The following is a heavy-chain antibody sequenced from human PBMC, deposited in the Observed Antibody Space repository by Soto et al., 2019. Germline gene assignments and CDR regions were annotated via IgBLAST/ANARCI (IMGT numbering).Heavy chain of an antibody. D-gene: IGHD3-22*01. V-gene: IGHV3-30-3*01. CDR1: GFTFSSYA. CDR2: ISYDGSNK. CDR3: ARRDSSAYYHFDY. J-gene: IGHJ4*02. Sequence: QVQLVESGGGVVQPERSLRLSCAASGFTFSSYAMHWVRQAPGKGLEWVAVISYDGSNKYYADSVKGRFTISRDNSKNTRYLQMNSLRAEDTAVYYCARRDSSAYYHFDYWGQGTLVTVSS.